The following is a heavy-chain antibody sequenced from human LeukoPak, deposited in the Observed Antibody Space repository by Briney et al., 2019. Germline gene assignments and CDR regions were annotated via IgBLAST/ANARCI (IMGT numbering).Heavy chain of an antibody. V-gene: IGHV4-59*01. CDR2: IHYSGST. J-gene: IGHJ4*02. CDR1: GGSISRYY. CDR3: ARSSGSYLPFHY. Sequence: PSETLSLTCTVSGGSISRYYWNWIRQTPGERLEWIGWIHYSGSTNYNPSLKSRVTISVDTSKNQFSLKLSSVTAADTAVYYCARSSGSYLPFHYWGQGTLVTVSS. D-gene: IGHD1-26*01.